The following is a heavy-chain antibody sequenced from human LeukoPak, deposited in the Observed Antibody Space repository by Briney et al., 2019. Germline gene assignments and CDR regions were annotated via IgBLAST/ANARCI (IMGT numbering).Heavy chain of an antibody. J-gene: IGHJ4*02. V-gene: IGHV3-21*01. CDR2: ISSSSSYI. D-gene: IGHD6-13*01. CDR1: GFTFSSYS. Sequence: SGGSLLLSCAASGFTFSSYSMNWVRQAPGKGLEWVSSISSSSSYIYYADSVKGRFTISRDNAKNSLYLQMNSLRAEDTAVYYCARDPDVAAAGTNWGQGTLVTVSS. CDR3: ARDPDVAAAGTN.